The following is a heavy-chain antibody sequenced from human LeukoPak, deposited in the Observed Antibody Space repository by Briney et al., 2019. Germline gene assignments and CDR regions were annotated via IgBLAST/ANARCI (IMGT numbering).Heavy chain of an antibody. CDR3: ARYSAYIHYYYYMDV. D-gene: IGHD1-14*01. Sequence: PGGSLRLSCAASGFTFSSYSMNWVRQATGNGLEWVSSISSSSSYIYYADSVKGRFTISRDNAKNSLYLQMNSLRAEDTAVYYCARYSAYIHYYYYMDVWGKGTTVTVSS. V-gene: IGHV3-21*01. J-gene: IGHJ6*03. CDR2: ISSSSSYI. CDR1: GFTFSSYS.